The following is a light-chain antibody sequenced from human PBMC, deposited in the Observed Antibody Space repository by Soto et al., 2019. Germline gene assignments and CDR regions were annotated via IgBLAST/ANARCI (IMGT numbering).Light chain of an antibody. CDR1: QSVSSSY. CDR3: QQYGSSPSS. CDR2: GAS. Sequence: IVLTQSPGTLSLSPGERATLSCRASQSVSSSYLAWYQQKPGQAPRLLIYGASNRATGIPDRFSGSGSGTDFTLTISRLEPEDFAVDYCQQYGSSPSSFGPGTKVDIK. V-gene: IGKV3-20*01. J-gene: IGKJ3*01.